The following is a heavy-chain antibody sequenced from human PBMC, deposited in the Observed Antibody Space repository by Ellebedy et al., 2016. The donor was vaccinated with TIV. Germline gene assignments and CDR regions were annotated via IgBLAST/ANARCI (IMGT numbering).Heavy chain of an antibody. CDR3: ARGSSSRGYFDS. CDR2: ISHDGSNK. D-gene: IGHD6-13*01. CDR1: GFTFSYYS. V-gene: IGHV3-30-3*01. J-gene: IGHJ4*02. Sequence: GESLKISXAASGFTFSYYSMHWVRQAPGKWLEWVAVISHDGSNKYHAESVKGRFTISRDDSKITLYLQMNTLRTEDTALYFCARGSSSRGYFDSWGQGTLVTVSS.